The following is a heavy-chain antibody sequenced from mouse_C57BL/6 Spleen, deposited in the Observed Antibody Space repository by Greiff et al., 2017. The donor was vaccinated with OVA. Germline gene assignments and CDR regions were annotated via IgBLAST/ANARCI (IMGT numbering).Heavy chain of an antibody. CDR3: ARGETTVPYDFDD. V-gene: IGHV1-55*01. CDR2: IYPGSGST. D-gene: IGHD1-1*01. Sequence: QVQLQQPGAELVKPGASVKMSCKASGYTFTSYWITWVKQRPGQGLEWIGDIYPGSGSTNYNEKFKSKATLTVDTSSSTAYMQLSSLTSEDSAVYYCARGETTVPYDFDDWGQGTTLTVSS. J-gene: IGHJ2*01. CDR1: GYTFTSYW.